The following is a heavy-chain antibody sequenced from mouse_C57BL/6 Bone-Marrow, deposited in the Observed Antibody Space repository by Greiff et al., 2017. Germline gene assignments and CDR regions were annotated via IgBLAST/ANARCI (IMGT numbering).Heavy chain of an antibody. CDR3: ASYYDYPFDY. J-gene: IGHJ2*01. CDR2: IDPSDSYT. Sequence: VQLQQSGAELVKPGASVKLSCKASGYTFTSYWMQWVKQRPGQGLEWIGEIDPSDSYTNYNQKFKGKATLTVDTSSSTAYMQLSSLTSEDSAVYYCASYYDYPFDYWGQGTTLTVSS. CDR1: GYTFTSYW. D-gene: IGHD2-4*01. V-gene: IGHV1-50*01.